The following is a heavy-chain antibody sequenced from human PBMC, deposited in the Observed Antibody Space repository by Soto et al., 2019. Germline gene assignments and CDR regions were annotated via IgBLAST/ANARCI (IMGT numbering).Heavy chain of an antibody. D-gene: IGHD3-22*01. V-gene: IGHV4-31*03. CDR3: ARDSSDRHHYYYYGMDV. J-gene: IGHJ6*02. Sequence: SETLSLTCTVSGGSISSGGYYWSWIRQHPGKDLGWIGYIYYSGSTYYNPSLKSRVTISVDTSKNQFSLKLSSVTAADTAVYYCARDSSDRHHYYYYGMDVWGQGTTVTVSS. CDR2: IYYSGST. CDR1: GGSISSGGYY.